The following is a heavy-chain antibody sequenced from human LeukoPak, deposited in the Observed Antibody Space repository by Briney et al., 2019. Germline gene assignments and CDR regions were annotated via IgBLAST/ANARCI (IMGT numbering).Heavy chain of an antibody. Sequence: GGSLRLSCAASGFTFSSYGMHWVSQAPGKGLEWVAVISYDGSNKYYTDSVKGRFTISRDNSKNTLYLQMNSLRAEDTAVYYCAKDLSSGDYWGQGTLVTVSS. CDR1: GFTFSSYG. CDR2: ISYDGSNK. V-gene: IGHV3-30*18. CDR3: AKDLSSGDY. D-gene: IGHD6-19*01. J-gene: IGHJ4*02.